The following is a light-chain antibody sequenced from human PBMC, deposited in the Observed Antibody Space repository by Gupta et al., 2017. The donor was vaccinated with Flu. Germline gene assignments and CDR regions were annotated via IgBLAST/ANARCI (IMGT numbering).Light chain of an antibody. Sequence: QPALTQSPSASASLGTSLKLTCTLSSGHSTYAIAWHQQQPGKGPRFLMRVNSDGSHNKGDGIPDRFAGSSSGTGRYLTISSLQSEDEADYYCQTWGTGSVVFGGGTKLTVL. V-gene: IGLV4-69*02. CDR1: SGHSTYA. CDR2: VNSDGSH. CDR3: QTWGTGSVV. J-gene: IGLJ2*01.